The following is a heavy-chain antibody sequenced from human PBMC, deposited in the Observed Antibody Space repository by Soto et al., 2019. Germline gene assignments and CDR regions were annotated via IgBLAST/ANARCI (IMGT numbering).Heavy chain of an antibody. D-gene: IGHD6-6*01. V-gene: IGHV3-48*03. CDR1: GFTFSSYE. CDR2: ISSSGSTI. J-gene: IGHJ6*02. CDR3: ARDSSSFPYYYYYGMDV. Sequence: EVQLVESGGGLVQPGGSLRLSCAASGFTFSSYEMNWVRQAPGKGLEWVSYISSSGSTIYYADSVKGRFTISRDNAKNSLYLQMNSLRAEDTAVYYCARDSSSFPYYYYYGMDVWGQGTTVTVSS.